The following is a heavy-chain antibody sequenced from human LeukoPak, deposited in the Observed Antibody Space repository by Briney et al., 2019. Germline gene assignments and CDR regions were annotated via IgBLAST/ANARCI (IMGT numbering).Heavy chain of an antibody. V-gene: IGHV3-30*18. CDR1: RFTSSSYG. D-gene: IGHD2-21*01. J-gene: IGHJ5*02. CDR3: AKERRPLYIVVEEWFDP. CDR2: ISYDGSNK. Sequence: GGSLRLSCAPSRFTSSSYGMHTVREAPGKGVEWGAVISYDGSNKYCADSVKGGFTFSRENSKNTLYLQMNRLRAQDTAVYYCAKERRPLYIVVEEWFDPRGQGTLVTVSS.